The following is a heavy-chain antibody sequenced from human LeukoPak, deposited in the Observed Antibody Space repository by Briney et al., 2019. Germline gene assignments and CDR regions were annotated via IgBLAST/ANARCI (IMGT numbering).Heavy chain of an antibody. CDR3: ARDGYCSGGSCYYGDYYYYYGMDV. D-gene: IGHD2-15*01. CDR2: ISAYNGNT. V-gene: IGHV1-18*01. Sequence: ASVKVSCKASGYTFTSYGISWVRQAPGQGLEWMGWISAYNGNTNYAQKLQGRVTMTTDTSTSTAYMELRSLRSDDTAVYYCARDGYCSGGSCYYGDYYYYYGMDVWGQGTTVTVSS. J-gene: IGHJ6*02. CDR1: GYTFTSYG.